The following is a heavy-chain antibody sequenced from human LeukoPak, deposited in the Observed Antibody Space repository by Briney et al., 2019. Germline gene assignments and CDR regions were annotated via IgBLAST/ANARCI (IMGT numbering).Heavy chain of an antibody. D-gene: IGHD3-22*01. CDR1: GFTFSTNG. J-gene: IGHJ4*02. CDR3: VGVVVITPY. V-gene: IGHV3-30*02. Sequence: GGSLRLSCVASGFTFSTNGMHWVRQAPGKGLEWVALIRYDGSNKDYADSVKGRFIVSRDNSKNTLYMQMNRLRVEYTAVYYCVGVVVITPYWGQGTLVTVSS. CDR2: IRYDGSNK.